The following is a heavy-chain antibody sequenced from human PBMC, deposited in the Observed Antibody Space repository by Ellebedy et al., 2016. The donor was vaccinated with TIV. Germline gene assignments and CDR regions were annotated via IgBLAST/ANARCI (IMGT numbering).Heavy chain of an antibody. CDR3: ARVLPSLFYYDL. V-gene: IGHV3-66*01. D-gene: IGHD3-16*01. CDR2: IYSGGAT. Sequence: GGSLRLSCAASGFTVSNNYVSWVRQAPGKGLEWVSVIYSGGATSYADSVKGRFTISRDDSKDTLSLQMSSLRAEDTAVYFCARVLPSLFYYDLWGQGTPVTVSS. J-gene: IGHJ4*02. CDR1: GFTVSNNY.